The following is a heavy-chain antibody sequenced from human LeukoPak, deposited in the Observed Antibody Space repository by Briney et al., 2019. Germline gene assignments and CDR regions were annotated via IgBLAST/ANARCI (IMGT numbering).Heavy chain of an antibody. CDR2: IYSGGST. J-gene: IGHJ4*02. Sequence: GGSLRLSCAASGFAVSSNYMSWVRQAPGQGLEWVSVIYSGGSTYYADSVKGRFTISRDISKNTVYLQMNSLGAEDTAVYYCVQDWAWGAFGYWGQGTLVTVSS. CDR3: VQDWAWGAFGY. D-gene: IGHD7-27*01. V-gene: IGHV3-53*01. CDR1: GFAVSSNY.